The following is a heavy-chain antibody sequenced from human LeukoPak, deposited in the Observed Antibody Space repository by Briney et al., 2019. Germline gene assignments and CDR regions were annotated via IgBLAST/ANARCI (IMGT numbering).Heavy chain of an antibody. J-gene: IGHJ6*02. Sequence: GASVKVSCKASGGTFSSYAISWVQQAPGQGLEWMGGIIPIFGTANYAQKFQGRVTITADESTSTAYMELSSLRSEDTAVYYCARANYYDSSGYLYYYYGMDVWGQGTTVTVSS. CDR2: IIPIFGTA. D-gene: IGHD3-22*01. V-gene: IGHV1-69*13. CDR1: GGTFSSYA. CDR3: ARANYYDSSGYLYYYYGMDV.